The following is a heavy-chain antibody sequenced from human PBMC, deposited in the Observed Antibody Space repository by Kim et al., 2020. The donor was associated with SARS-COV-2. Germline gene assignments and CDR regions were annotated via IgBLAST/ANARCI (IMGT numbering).Heavy chain of an antibody. CDR3: ARDLAELLWFGPHCMDV. V-gene: IGHV3-48*02. D-gene: IGHD3-10*01. CDR2: ISSSSSTI. J-gene: IGHJ6*02. CDR1: GFTFSSYS. Sequence: GGSLRLSCAASGFTFSSYSMNWVRQAPGKGLEWVSYISSSSSTIYYADSVKGRFTISRDNAKNSLYLQMNSLRDEDTAVYYWARDLAELLWFGPHCMDVWGQGTTVTVSS.